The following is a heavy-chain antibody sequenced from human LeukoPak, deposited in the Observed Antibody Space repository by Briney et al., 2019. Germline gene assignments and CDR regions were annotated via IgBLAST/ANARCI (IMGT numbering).Heavy chain of an antibody. V-gene: IGHV1-2*02. J-gene: IGHJ4*02. CDR1: GYTFTGYY. CDR3: ARVGYCSGGSCPYYSDL. Sequence: VASVKVSCKASGYTFTGYYTHWVRQAPGQGLEWMGWINPNGGGTNYAHKFQGRVTMTRDTSISTAYMELSNLRSDDTAVYYCARVGYCSGGSCPYYSDLWGEGPLVTVSS. D-gene: IGHD2-15*01. CDR2: INPNGGGT.